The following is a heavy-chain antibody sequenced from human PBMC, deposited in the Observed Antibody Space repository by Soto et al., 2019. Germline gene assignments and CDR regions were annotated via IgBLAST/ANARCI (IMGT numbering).Heavy chain of an antibody. CDR3: ATVIPATRYFAY. J-gene: IGHJ4*02. Sequence: SETLSLTCTVSGGSIGNDDYSWSWVRHPPGKGLEWIGYIYHSGTTYYNPSLTSRVTISVDGSNNQFSLKLTSMTAADTAVYYCATVIPATRYFAYWGQGILVTVS. CDR1: GGSIGNDDYS. CDR2: IYHSGTT. D-gene: IGHD2-15*01. V-gene: IGHV4-30-2*01.